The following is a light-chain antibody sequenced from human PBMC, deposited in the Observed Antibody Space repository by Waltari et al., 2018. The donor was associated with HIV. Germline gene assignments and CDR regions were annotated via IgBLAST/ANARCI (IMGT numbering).Light chain of an antibody. Sequence: EIVLTQSPGTLSLSPGERATLSCRASQSVRSAPLAWYHQKPGQAPRLLIYGASSRAPGIPDRFSGSGAVTDFILTISRLEPEDCAVYYCQQYAASPLTFGGGTKVEIK. J-gene: IGKJ4*01. CDR1: QSVRSAP. CDR2: GAS. V-gene: IGKV3-20*01. CDR3: QQYAASPLT.